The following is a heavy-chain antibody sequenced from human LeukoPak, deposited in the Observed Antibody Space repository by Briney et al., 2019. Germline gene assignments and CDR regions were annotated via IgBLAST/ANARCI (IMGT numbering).Heavy chain of an antibody. Sequence: ASLKVACKASCYTFTSYVISWVRQAPGQGLEWMGWISACNGNTNNAQKLQRRITMTTDTSTRTAYMELRSLRSEDTALYSCARAAAYCSGGSCYLDYWGPGTLVTVSS. D-gene: IGHD2-15*01. V-gene: IGHV1-18*01. CDR3: ARAAAYCSGGSCYLDY. CDR1: CYTFTSYV. J-gene: IGHJ4*02. CDR2: ISACNGNT.